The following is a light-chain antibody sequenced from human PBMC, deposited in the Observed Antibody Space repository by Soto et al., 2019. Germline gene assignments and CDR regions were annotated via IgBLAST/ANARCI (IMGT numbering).Light chain of an antibody. V-gene: IGKV2-28*01. J-gene: IGKJ3*01. CDR3: MQALQTPFT. Sequence: DIVMTQSPLSLPVTPGEPASISCRSSQSLLHRNGYNYLDWYLQKPGQSPQLLIYLGSNRASGVPDRFSGSGSGTDFTLKISRVEAEDAGVYYCMQALQTPFTFGPGTKVDI. CDR2: LGS. CDR1: QSLLHRNGYNY.